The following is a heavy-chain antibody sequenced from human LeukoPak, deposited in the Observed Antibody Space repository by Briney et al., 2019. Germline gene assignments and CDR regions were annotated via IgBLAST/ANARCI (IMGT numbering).Heavy chain of an antibody. V-gene: IGHV3-30*19. CDR1: GFTFSSYG. CDR3: ARAYSRYCSSTSCYSWNYDTPDY. J-gene: IGHJ4*02. CDR2: ISYDGSNK. Sequence: GGSLRLSCAASGFTFSSYGMHWVRQAPGKGLEWVAVISYDGSNKYYADSVRGRFTISRDNPKNTLYLQMNSLRAEDTAVYYCARAYSRYCSSTSCYSWNYDTPDYWGQGTLVTVSS. D-gene: IGHD2-2*02.